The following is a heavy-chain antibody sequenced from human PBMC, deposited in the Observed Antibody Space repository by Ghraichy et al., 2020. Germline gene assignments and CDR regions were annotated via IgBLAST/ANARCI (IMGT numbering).Heavy chain of an antibody. Sequence: GGSLRLSCAASGFIFSSYEMNWVRQAPGKGLEWISYITSSGTTIYDADSVRGRFTISRDNAKNSLYLQMNSLRAEDTAVYYCARVVVSQLTNSYYGMDVWGQGTTVTVSS. D-gene: IGHD2-2*01. CDR3: ARVVVSQLTNSYYGMDV. CDR1: GFIFSSYE. J-gene: IGHJ6*02. CDR2: ITSSGTTI. V-gene: IGHV3-48*03.